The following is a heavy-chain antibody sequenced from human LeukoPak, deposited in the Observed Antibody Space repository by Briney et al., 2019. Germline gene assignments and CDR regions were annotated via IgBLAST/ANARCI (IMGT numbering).Heavy chain of an antibody. CDR2: IYHSGST. D-gene: IGHD4-23*01. V-gene: IGHV4-4*02. J-gene: IGHJ4*02. CDR3: ARNGGNSDVDD. CDR1: GGSITGTNW. Sequence: PSETLALTCAVAGGSITGTNWWSWVRQPPGKGLEWIGEIYHSGSTNYNSSLKSRVTLSVDKSKNQFSLKLSSVTAADTAAYYCARNGGNSDVDDWGQGTLVTVSS.